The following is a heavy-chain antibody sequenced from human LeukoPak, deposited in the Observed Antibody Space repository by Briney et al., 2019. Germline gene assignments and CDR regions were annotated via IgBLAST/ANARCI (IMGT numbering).Heavy chain of an antibody. CDR3: ARLVHADSSGYYYDY. D-gene: IGHD3-22*01. CDR1: GYSFTGYW. Sequence: GESLKISCKGSGYSFTGYWIGWVRQMPGKGLEWMGIIYPGDSDTRYSPSFQGQVTISADKSISTAYLQWSSLKASDTAMYYCARLVHADSSGYYYDYWGQGTLVTVSS. CDR2: IYPGDSDT. V-gene: IGHV5-51*01. J-gene: IGHJ4*02.